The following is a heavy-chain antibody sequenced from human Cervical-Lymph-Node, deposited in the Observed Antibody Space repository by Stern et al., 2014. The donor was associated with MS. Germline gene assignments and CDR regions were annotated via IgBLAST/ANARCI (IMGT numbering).Heavy chain of an antibody. CDR3: AKARYVQALSDAFDI. CDR2: IYPGDSDT. V-gene: IGHV5-51*03. CDR1: GFSFTTHW. D-gene: IGHD2-2*01. Sequence: VQLVESGAEVKKPGESLKISCEGSGFSFTTHWIAWVRPMPGEGLEWMGIIYPGDSDTRYSPSFQGRVTISADKSISTAYLQWNSLTASDTAMYYCAKARYVQALSDAFDIWGQGTMVTVSS. J-gene: IGHJ3*02.